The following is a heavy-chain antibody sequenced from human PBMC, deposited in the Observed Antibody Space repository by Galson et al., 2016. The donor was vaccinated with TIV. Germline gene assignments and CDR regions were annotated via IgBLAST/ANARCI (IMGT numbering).Heavy chain of an antibody. CDR2: IGVSGAGA. V-gene: IGHV3-23*01. D-gene: IGHD3-10*01. J-gene: IGHJ4*02. Sequence: SLRLSCAASGFTFSSYAMSWVRQAPGKGLEWVSSIGVSGAGAHYADSVKGRFTLSRDSSKNTLYLQMNSLRAEDTAVYYCAKWGLWFGQPYYFDYWGQGTLVTVSS. CDR3: AKWGLWFGQPYYFDY. CDR1: GFTFSSYA.